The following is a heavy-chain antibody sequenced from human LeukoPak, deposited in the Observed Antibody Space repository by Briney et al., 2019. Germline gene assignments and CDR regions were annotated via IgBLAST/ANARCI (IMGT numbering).Heavy chain of an antibody. J-gene: IGHJ4*02. CDR1: GFTCSTYV. D-gene: IGHD1-14*01. CDR3: ARENPNYFDY. Sequence: GGSLRLSCAASGFTCSTYVMSWVRKAPGKGLEWVSVIYSGGSTYYAESVKGRFTISRDSSKNTLYLQMNSLRVEDTAVYYCARENPNYFDYWGQGTLVTVSS. CDR2: IYSGGST. V-gene: IGHV3-53*01.